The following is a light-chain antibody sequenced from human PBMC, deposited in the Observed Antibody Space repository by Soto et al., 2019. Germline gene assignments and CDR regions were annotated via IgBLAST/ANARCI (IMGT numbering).Light chain of an antibody. Sequence: EIVMTQSPATLSVSPGETATLSCRASQYVSNKVAWYQQKPGQAPSLLILGASTRATGVPARFSGSGSGTEFTLSISSLQSEDFAVYYCKQYKEWPPFTFGQGKRLEI. CDR2: GAS. CDR3: KQYKEWPPFT. J-gene: IGKJ5*01. V-gene: IGKV3-15*01. CDR1: QYVSNK.